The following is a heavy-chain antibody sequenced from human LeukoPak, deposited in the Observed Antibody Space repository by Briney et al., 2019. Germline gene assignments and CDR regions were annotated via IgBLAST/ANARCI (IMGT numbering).Heavy chain of an antibody. V-gene: IGHV3-48*03. J-gene: IGHJ5*02. D-gene: IGHD4-11*01. CDR2: ISSSGTTI. Sequence: GGSLRLSCAASGFTFSSYEMNWVRQAPGKGLEWVSYISSSGTTIYYADSVKGRFTISRDNAYNSLYLQMNSLRAEDTAIYYCVRDGGTVTTGNWFDPWGQGTLVTVSS. CDR3: VRDGGTVTTGNWFDP. CDR1: GFTFSSYE.